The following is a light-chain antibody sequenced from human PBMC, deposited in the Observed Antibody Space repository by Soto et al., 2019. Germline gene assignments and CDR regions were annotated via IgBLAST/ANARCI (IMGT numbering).Light chain of an antibody. Sequence: QPVRTQSSSASASLGSSVKLTCTLSSGHSSYIIAWHQQQPGKAPRYLMKLEGSGSYNKGSGVPDRFSGSSSGADRYLTISNLQLEDEADYYCETWDSNSWVFGGGTKLTVL. CDR2: LEGSGSY. V-gene: IGLV4-60*02. CDR1: SGHSSYI. CDR3: ETWDSNSWV. J-gene: IGLJ3*02.